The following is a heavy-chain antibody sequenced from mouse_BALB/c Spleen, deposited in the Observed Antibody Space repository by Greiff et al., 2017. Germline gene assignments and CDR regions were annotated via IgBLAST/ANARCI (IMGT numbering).Heavy chain of an antibody. J-gene: IGHJ1*01. CDR2: INPSNGGT. Sequence: VQLQQSGAELVKPGASVKLSCKASGYTFTSYYMYWVKQRPGQGLEWIGEINPSNGGTNFNEKFKSKATLTVDKSSSTAYMQLSSLTSEDSAVYYCTRQGGYYWYFDVWGAGTTVTVSS. CDR1: GYTFTSYY. CDR3: TRQGGYYWYFDV. V-gene: IGHV1S81*02. D-gene: IGHD2-2*01.